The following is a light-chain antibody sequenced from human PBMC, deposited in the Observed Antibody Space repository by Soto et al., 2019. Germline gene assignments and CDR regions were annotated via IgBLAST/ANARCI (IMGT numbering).Light chain of an antibody. CDR2: EVN. J-gene: IGLJ1*01. Sequence: QSVLTQPPSASGSPGQTVAISCTGTSSNIGGYNYVCWYQQHPGEAPKLMIYEVNKRPSGVPDRFSGSKSGNTASLTVSGLQAEDEDDYYCSSYAGSSNVFGTGTKVTVL. V-gene: IGLV2-8*01. CDR3: SSYAGSSNV. CDR1: SSNIGGYNY.